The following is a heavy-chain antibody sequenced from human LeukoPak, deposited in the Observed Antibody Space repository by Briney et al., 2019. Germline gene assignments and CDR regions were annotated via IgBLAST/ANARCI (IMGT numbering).Heavy chain of an antibody. D-gene: IGHD3-22*01. V-gene: IGHV1-8*01. Sequence: ASVKVSCKASGFTFTSYDINWVRQATGQGLEWMGWMNPISGSRGYAQKFQGRVSVTTSSSTSTAYLELNSLRAEDTAVYYCAKADPYDSSGYYLGYFDYWGQGTLVTVSS. CDR3: AKADPYDSSGYYLGYFDY. CDR2: MNPISGSR. J-gene: IGHJ4*02. CDR1: GFTFTSYD.